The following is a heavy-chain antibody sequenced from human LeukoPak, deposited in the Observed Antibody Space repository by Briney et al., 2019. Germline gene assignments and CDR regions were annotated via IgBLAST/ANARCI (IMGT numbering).Heavy chain of an antibody. Sequence: PGRSLRLSCEASGFTFSTYGMHWVRPAPRKGLEWITLIPYDGSNKYYADSVKGRFTISRDNTKNTLYLQMNSLRAEDTAVYYCARYYGSGRGYYGLDVWGQGTTVTVFS. CDR1: GFTFSTYG. J-gene: IGHJ6*02. V-gene: IGHV3-30*03. CDR2: IPYDGSNK. D-gene: IGHD3-10*01. CDR3: ARYYGSGRGYYGLDV.